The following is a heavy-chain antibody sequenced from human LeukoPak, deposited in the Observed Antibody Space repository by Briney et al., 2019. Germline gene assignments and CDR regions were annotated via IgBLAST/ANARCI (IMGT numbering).Heavy chain of an antibody. CDR2: ISFDGSDK. J-gene: IGHJ6*02. CDR1: GFAFSTYP. V-gene: IGHV3-30*04. Sequence: PGRSLRLSCAASGFAFSTYPMHWVRQAPGKGLEWVAVISFDGSDKYYADSVKGRFTISRDNSKNTLYLQMNSLRRDDTAVYYCARADSNGHNHYFYYGMDVWGQGATVTVSS. D-gene: IGHD6-25*01. CDR3: ARADSNGHNHYFYYGMDV.